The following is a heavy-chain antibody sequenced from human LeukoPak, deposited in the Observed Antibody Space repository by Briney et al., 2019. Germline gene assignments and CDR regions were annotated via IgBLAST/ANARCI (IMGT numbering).Heavy chain of an antibody. CDR3: ARRGGYRGGLDY. Sequence: GGSLRLSCAASGFTFSSYAMHWVRQAPGKGLEWVAVISYDGSNKYYADSVKGRFTISRDNSKTTLYLQMNSLRAEDTAVYYCARRGGYRGGLDYWGQGNLVTVSS. D-gene: IGHD1-26*01. J-gene: IGHJ4*02. CDR2: ISYDGSNK. V-gene: IGHV3-30*04. CDR1: GFTFSSYA.